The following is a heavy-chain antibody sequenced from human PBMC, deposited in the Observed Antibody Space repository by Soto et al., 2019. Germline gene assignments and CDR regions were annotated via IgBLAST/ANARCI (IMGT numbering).Heavy chain of an antibody. D-gene: IGHD3-3*01. V-gene: IGHV3-53*01. J-gene: IGHJ4*02. CDR2: VYTSGRT. CDR3: ARAGFERLYFDQ. Sequence: PGGSLRLSCAASGFTVTNSYVAWVRQAPGKGLEWVSVVYTSGRTYHADSVKGRFTVSRDISTNLFFLQMNKLSAEDMTTYYCARAGFERLYFDQLGRGTLVTVSS. CDR1: GFTVTNSY.